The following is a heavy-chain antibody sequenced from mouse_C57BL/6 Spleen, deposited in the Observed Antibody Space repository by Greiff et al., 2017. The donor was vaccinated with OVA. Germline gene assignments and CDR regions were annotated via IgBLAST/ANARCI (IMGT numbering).Heavy chain of an antibody. J-gene: IGHJ1*03. CDR3: ARRAITTKNWYFDV. CDR2: IDPSDSET. Sequence: VQLQQPGAELVRPGSSVKLSCKASGYTFTSYWMHWVKQRPIQGLEWIGNIDPSDSETHYNQKFKDKATLTVDKSSSTAYMQLSSLTSEDSAVYYCARRAITTKNWYFDVWGTGTTVTVPS. D-gene: IGHD1-1*01. V-gene: IGHV1-52*01. CDR1: GYTFTSYW.